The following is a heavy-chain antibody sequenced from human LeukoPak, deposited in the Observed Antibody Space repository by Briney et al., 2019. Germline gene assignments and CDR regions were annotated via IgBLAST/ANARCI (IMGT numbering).Heavy chain of an antibody. CDR1: GGSISSGDYY. CDR2: IYYSGST. D-gene: IGHD6-13*01. V-gene: IGHV4-30-4*08. J-gene: IGHJ4*02. Sequence: SQTLSLTCTVSGGSISSGDYYWSWIRQPPGKGLEWIGYIYYSGSTYYNPSLKSRVTISVDTSKNQFSLKLSSVTAADTAVYYCARHYSSSWHNLLDYWGQGTLVTVSS. CDR3: ARHYSSSWHNLLDY.